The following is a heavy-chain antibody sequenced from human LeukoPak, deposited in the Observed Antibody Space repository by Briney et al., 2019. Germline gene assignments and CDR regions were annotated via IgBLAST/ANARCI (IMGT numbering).Heavy chain of an antibody. J-gene: IGHJ4*02. D-gene: IGHD6-13*01. Sequence: GGSLRLSCAASGVTFSSYAMSWVRQAPGQGLEWVSGISGSGGSIYYADSVKGRFTISRDNSKNTLYLQMNSLRAEDTAVYYSAKDPGSRWTPFDYWGQGTLVTVSA. CDR2: ISGSGGSI. CDR1: GVTFSSYA. V-gene: IGHV3-23*01. CDR3: AKDPGSRWTPFDY.